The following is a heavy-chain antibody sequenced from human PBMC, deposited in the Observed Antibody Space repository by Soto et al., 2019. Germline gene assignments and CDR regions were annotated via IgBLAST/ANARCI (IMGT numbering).Heavy chain of an antibody. CDR1: GYTFTSYV. D-gene: IGHD6-13*01. V-gene: IGHV1-18*01. CDR3: ASYREQLVLYGMDV. J-gene: IGHJ6*02. Sequence: ASVKVSCKASGYTFTSYVISWERHAPGQGLEWMGWISAYNGNTNYAQKLQGRVTMTTDTSTSTAYMELRSLRSDDTAVYYCASYREQLVLYGMDVWGQGTTVTVSS. CDR2: ISAYNGNT.